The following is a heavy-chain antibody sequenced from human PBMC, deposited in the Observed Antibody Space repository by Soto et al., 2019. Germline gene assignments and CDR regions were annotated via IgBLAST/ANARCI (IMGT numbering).Heavy chain of an antibody. V-gene: IGHV3-33*01. Sequence: PGGSLRLSCAASGFTFSSYGMHWVRQAPGKGLEWVAVIWYDGSNKYYADSVKGRFTISRDNSKNTLYLQMNSLRAEDTAVYYCARVFLDIVVVPAAQYYYYYGMDVWGQGTMVTVSS. D-gene: IGHD2-2*03. CDR3: ARVFLDIVVVPAAQYYYYYGMDV. CDR2: IWYDGSNK. CDR1: GFTFSSYG. J-gene: IGHJ6*02.